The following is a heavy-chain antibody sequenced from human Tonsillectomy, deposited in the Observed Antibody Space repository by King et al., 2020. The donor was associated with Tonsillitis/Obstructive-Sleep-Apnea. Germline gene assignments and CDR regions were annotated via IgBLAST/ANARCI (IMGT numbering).Heavy chain of an antibody. Sequence: VQLVESGGGLVQPGRSLRLSCTASGFTFGDYAMSWVRQAPGKGLEWVGCSRSKAYGGTTEYAASVKGRFTISRDDSKSIAYLQMNSLKTEDTAVYYCTRVVIVVVITTWGFDYWGQGTLVTVSS. CDR1: GFTFGDYA. CDR2: SRSKAYGGTT. J-gene: IGHJ4*02. V-gene: IGHV3-49*04. CDR3: TRVVIVVVITTWGFDY. D-gene: IGHD3-22*01.